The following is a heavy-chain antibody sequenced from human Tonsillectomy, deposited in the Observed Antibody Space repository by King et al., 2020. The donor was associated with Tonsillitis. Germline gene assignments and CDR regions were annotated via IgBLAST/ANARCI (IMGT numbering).Heavy chain of an antibody. CDR1: GFIFSNHG. J-gene: IGHJ4*02. CDR3: ARDGFLGEFILDY. Sequence: VQLVESGGGVVQPGRSLRLTCVASGFIFSNHGMHWVRQAPGKGLEWVAVIWYDGSNKYYADSVKGRFTISRDNSKNTLYLQMNSLRGEDTAMYYCARDGFLGEFILDYWGQGPLGTVSS. CDR2: IWYDGSNK. V-gene: IGHV3-33*01. D-gene: IGHD3-10*01.